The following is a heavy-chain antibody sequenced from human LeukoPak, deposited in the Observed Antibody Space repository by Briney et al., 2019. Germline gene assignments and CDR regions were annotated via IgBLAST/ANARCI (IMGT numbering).Heavy chain of an antibody. CDR2: IYHSGST. D-gene: IGHD4-17*01. J-gene: IGHJ4*02. CDR3: ARADDYGDYEDYFDY. Sequence: SETLSLTCAVSGGSISSSNCGSWVRQPPGKGLGWSGEIYHSGSTNYNPSLKSRVSISVDKSKNQFSLKLSSVTAADTAVYYCARADDYGDYEDYFDYWGEGTLVTVSS. CDR1: GGSISSSNC. V-gene: IGHV4-4*02.